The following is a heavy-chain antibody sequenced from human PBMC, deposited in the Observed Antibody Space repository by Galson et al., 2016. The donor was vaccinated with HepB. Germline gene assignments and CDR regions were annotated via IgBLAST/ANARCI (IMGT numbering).Heavy chain of an antibody. CDR2: IDWDDNK. CDR3: ARFRIAAAGAQARHNVFDY. D-gene: IGHD6-13*01. J-gene: IGHJ4*02. Sequence: PALVKPTQTLTLTCTFSGFSLSTTGMCVSWIRQPPGKALEWLAVIDWDDNKYYSTSLKTRLTISKDTSKTQVVLTMTNMESVDTATYVCARFRIAAAGAQARHNVFDYWGQGALVTVSS. V-gene: IGHV2-70*01. CDR1: GFSLSTTGMC.